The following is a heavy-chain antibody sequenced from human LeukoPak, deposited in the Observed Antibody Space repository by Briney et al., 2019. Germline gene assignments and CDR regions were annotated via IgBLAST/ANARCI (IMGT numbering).Heavy chain of an antibody. CDR2: ISAYNGNT. CDR1: GYTFTSYG. J-gene: IGHJ5*02. D-gene: IGHD5-18*01. CDR3: AGDVIPYSYGLGWFDP. Sequence: ASVKVSCKASGYTFTSYGISWVRQAPGQGLEWMGWISAYNGNTNYAQKLQGRVTMTTDTSTSTAYMELRSLRSDDTAVYYCAGDVIPYSYGLGWFDPWGQGTLVTVSS. V-gene: IGHV1-18*01.